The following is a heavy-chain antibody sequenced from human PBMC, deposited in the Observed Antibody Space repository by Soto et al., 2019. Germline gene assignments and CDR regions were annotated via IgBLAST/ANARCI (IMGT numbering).Heavy chain of an antibody. CDR2: IYYSGST. CDR3: ARDLCGVRGVENWYFDL. J-gene: IGHJ2*01. D-gene: IGHD3-10*01. Sequence: QVQLQESGPGLVKPSQTLSLTCTVSGGSISSGGYYWSWIRQHPGKGLEWIGYIYYSGSTYYNPSLKSRATISVDTSKNQFSLKLSSVTAADTAVYYCARDLCGVRGVENWYFDLWGRGTLVTVSS. V-gene: IGHV4-31*03. CDR1: GGSISSGGYY.